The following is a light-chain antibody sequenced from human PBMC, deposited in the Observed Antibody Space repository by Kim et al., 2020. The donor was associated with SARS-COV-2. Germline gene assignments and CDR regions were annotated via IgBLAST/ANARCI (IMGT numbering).Light chain of an antibody. J-gene: IGKJ5*01. V-gene: IGKV3-11*01. CDR3: QQRSSWPLT. Sequence: LYPGEGATLSCRASQSVDNYLAWYQQNPGQAPRLLIYDASKRATGIPARFSGSGSGTDFTLTISTLEPEDFALYFCQQRSSWPLTFGQGTRLEIK. CDR1: QSVDNY. CDR2: DAS.